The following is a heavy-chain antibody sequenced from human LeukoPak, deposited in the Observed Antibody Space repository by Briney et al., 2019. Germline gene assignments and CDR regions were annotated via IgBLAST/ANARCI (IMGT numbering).Heavy chain of an antibody. CDR1: GGSISSGSYY. J-gene: IGHJ3*02. D-gene: IGHD6-19*01. CDR3: ARTDHWYSSGWYTPFGFDI. Sequence: SQTLSLTCTVSGGSISSGSYYWSWIRQPAGKGLEWIGRIYTSGSTNYNPSLKSRVTISVDTSKNQFSLKLSSVTAADTAVYYCARTDHWYSSGWYTPFGFDIWGQGTMVTVSS. CDR2: IYTSGST. V-gene: IGHV4-61*02.